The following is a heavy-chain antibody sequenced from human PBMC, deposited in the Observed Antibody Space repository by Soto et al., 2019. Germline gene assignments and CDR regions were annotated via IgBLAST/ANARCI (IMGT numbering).Heavy chain of an antibody. CDR2: IWYDGSNK. CDR1: GFTFSSYG. D-gene: IGHD6-19*01. CDR3: ARDVRAVARRHYYYYYGMDV. V-gene: IGHV3-33*01. J-gene: IGHJ6*02. Sequence: GGSLRLSCAASGFTFSSYGMHWVRQAPGKGLEWVAVIWYDGSNKYYADSVKGRFTISRDNSKNTLYLQMNSLRAEDTAVYYCARDVRAVARRHYYYYYGMDVWGQGTTVTVSS.